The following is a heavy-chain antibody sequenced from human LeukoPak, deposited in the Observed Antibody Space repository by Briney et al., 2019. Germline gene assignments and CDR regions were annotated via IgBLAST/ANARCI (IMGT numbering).Heavy chain of an antibody. CDR3: ARGRWFDP. Sequence: GESLRLSCVVSGITLSNYGMSWVRQAPGKGLEWVSVIYSGGSTYYADSVKGRFTMSRDNSKNTLYLQMNSLRAEDTAVYYCARGRWFDPWGQGTLVTVSS. V-gene: IGHV3-66*01. CDR2: IYSGGST. J-gene: IGHJ5*02. CDR1: GITLSNYG.